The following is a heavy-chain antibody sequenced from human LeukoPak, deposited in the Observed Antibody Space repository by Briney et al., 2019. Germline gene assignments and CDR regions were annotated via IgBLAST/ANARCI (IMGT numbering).Heavy chain of an antibody. CDR2: ISHDGGAR. J-gene: IGHJ5*02. D-gene: IGHD6-19*01. V-gene: IGHV3-30*03. CDR3: ARDWGSSGWYNWFDP. CDR1: GFSIGNYG. Sequence: GGSLRLSCAVSGFSIGNYGMHWVRQAPNKGLEWVAMISHDGGARYYGDSVKGRLTISRDNSENTLYLQMNSLRVEDTAVYYCARDWGSSGWYNWFDPWGQGTLVTVSS.